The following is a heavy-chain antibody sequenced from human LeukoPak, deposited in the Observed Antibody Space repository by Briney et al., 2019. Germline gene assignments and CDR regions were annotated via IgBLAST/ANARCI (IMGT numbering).Heavy chain of an antibody. Sequence: PGGSLRLSCAASGFTFSSDGMDWGRQAPGRGVEWVSSIRSSSSYIYYADSVKGRFTISRDTAKNSLYLQMNSLRADDTAVYYCARGAYSSGWPTYYFDYWGQGTLVTVSS. D-gene: IGHD6-19*01. V-gene: IGHV3-21*01. CDR3: ARGAYSSGWPTYYFDY. J-gene: IGHJ4*02. CDR2: IRSSSSYI. CDR1: GFTFSSDG.